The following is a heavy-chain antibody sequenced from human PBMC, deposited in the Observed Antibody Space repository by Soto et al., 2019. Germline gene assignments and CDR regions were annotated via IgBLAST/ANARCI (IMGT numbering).Heavy chain of an antibody. CDR3: ARDRRGLYYYDSSGYPTFAFDI. J-gene: IGHJ3*02. V-gene: IGHV3-33*01. CDR1: GFTFSSYG. D-gene: IGHD3-22*01. CDR2: IWYDGSNK. Sequence: PGGSLRLSCAASGFTFSSYGTHWVRQAPGKGLEWVAVIWYDGSNKYYADSVKGRFTISRDNSKNTLYLQMNSLRAEDTAVYYCARDRRGLYYYDSSGYPTFAFDIWGQGTMVTVSS.